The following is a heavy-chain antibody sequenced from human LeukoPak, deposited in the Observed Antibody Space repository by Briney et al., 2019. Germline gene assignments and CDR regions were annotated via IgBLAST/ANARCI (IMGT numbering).Heavy chain of an antibody. D-gene: IGHD4-17*01. J-gene: IGHJ6*03. CDR1: GFTVSSNY. V-gene: IGHV3-53*01. CDR3: AREDYGDYMDV. Sequence: GGSLRLSCAASGFTVSSNYMSWVRQAPGKGLEWVSVIYSGDSTYYADSVKGRFTISGDNSKNTLYLQMNSLRAEDTAVYYCAREDYGDYMDVWGKGTTVTVSS. CDR2: IYSGDST.